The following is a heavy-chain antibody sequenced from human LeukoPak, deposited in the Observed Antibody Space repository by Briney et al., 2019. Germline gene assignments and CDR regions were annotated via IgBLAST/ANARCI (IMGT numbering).Heavy chain of an antibody. D-gene: IGHD2/OR15-2a*01. J-gene: IGHJ4*02. CDR2: ISDIGSI. CDR3: AGHHPRNTVDF. Sequence: PSETLSLTCTVSGGSISSYYWSWIRQPPGKGLEWIAYISDIGSINYNPSLKSRVSISLDTSKNQFSLKLSSVTAADTAVYYCAGHHPRNTVDFWGQGTLVTVSS. V-gene: IGHV4-59*08. CDR1: GGSISSYY.